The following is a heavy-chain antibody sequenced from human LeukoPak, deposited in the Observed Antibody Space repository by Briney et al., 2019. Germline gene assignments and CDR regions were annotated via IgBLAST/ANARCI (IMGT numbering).Heavy chain of an antibody. V-gene: IGHV4-31*03. Sequence: PSETLSLTCTVSGGSISSRSYYWGWIRQHPGKGLEWIGYIYYSGTTYYNPSLRSRITISVDTSKSQFSLNLSSVTAADTAVYYCARAAWRGTNSRDAFDIWGQGTMVAVSS. J-gene: IGHJ3*02. CDR2: IYYSGTT. CDR3: ARAAWRGTNSRDAFDI. D-gene: IGHD4/OR15-4a*01. CDR1: GGSISSRSYY.